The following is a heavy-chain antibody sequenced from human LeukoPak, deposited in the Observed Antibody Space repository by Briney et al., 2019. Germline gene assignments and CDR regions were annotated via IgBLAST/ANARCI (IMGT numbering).Heavy chain of an antibody. Sequence: TCPXSGGSISSSSYYWGWIRQPAGKGLGWIGSIYYSGITYYNPSLKSRFTIAGDKTRNQFSLKLSSVTAADTAVYYCARIIVVVPAARVWFDPWGQGTLVTVSS. CDR3: ARIIVVVPAARVWFDP. V-gene: IGHV4-39*01. CDR1: GGSISSSSYY. CDR2: IYYSGIT. J-gene: IGHJ5*02. D-gene: IGHD2-2*01.